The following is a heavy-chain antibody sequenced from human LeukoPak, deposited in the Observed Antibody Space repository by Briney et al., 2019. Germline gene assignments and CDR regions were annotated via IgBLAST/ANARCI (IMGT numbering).Heavy chain of an antibody. CDR2: MTSSHSPI. V-gene: IGHV3-48*03. D-gene: IGHD1-1*01. CDR3: VRDLMGAGGTTAYFHH. CDR1: GFTFTDYE. Sequence: GGSLRLSCVVSGFTFTDYEMNWVRQAPGKGLEWISYMTSSHSPIYYADSVKGRFTISRDNAKNSLYLQMNSLRAEDMAVYYCVRDLMGAGGTTAYFHHWGQGTLVTVSS. J-gene: IGHJ1*01.